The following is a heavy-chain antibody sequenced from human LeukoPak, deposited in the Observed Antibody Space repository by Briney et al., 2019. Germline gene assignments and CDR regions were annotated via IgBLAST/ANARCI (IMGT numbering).Heavy chain of an antibody. J-gene: IGHJ4*02. CDR1: GYTFTSYY. CDR2: INPSGGST. D-gene: IGHD3-16*01. Sequence: ASVKVSCKASGYTFTSYYMHWVRQAPGQGLEWMGIINPSGGSTSYAQKFQGRVTMTEDTSTDTAYVELSSLRSEDTAVYYCAAPVFTGLAYWGQGTLATVP. V-gene: IGHV1-46*01. CDR3: AAPVFTGLAY.